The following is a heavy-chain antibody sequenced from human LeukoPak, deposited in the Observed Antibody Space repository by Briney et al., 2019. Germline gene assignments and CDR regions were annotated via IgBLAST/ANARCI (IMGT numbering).Heavy chain of an antibody. CDR2: ISGSGGST. Sequence: GGSLRLSCAASGFTFSSYAMHWVRQAPGKGLEWVAVISGSGGSTYYADSVKGRFTISRDNSKNTLYLQMNSLRAEDTAVYYCAKDAYGSGSYYLMYYFDYWGQGTLVTVSS. CDR3: AKDAYGSGSYYLMYYFDY. CDR1: GFTFSSYA. J-gene: IGHJ4*02. D-gene: IGHD3-10*01. V-gene: IGHV3-23*01.